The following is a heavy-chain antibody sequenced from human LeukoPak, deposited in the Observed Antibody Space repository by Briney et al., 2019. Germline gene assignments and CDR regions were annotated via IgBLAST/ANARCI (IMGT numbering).Heavy chain of an antibody. V-gene: IGHV3-30-3*02. Sequence: GRSLRLSCAASGFTFSSYAMHWVRQAPGKGLEWVAVISYDGSNKYYAESVKGRFTISRDNSKNTLYLQMNSLRAEDTAVYYCAKTCSGSHGPFDIWGQGTMVTVSS. CDR1: GFTFSSYA. CDR2: ISYDGSNK. CDR3: AKTCSGSHGPFDI. D-gene: IGHD2-15*01. J-gene: IGHJ3*02.